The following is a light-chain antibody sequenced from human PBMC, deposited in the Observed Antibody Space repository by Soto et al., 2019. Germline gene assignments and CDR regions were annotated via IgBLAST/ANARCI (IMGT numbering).Light chain of an antibody. CDR3: QQYYRIPLT. CDR1: QSVLYSSSNRNC. V-gene: IGKV4-1*01. CDR2: GAS. Sequence: DIVMTQSPDSLAVSLGERATINCKSSQSVLYSSSNRNCLAWYQQKPGQPPKLLISGASTRESGVPDRFSGSGSGPDFTLPISSLQAEDVAVYYCQQYYRIPLTFGGWTKVEIK. J-gene: IGKJ4*01.